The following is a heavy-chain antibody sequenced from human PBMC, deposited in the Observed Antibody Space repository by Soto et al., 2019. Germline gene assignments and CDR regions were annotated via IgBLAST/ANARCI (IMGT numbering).Heavy chain of an antibody. Sequence: QVQLVESGGGVVQPGRSPRLSCAASGFTFDSFGMHWVRQAPGKGLEWVAVISSDGSNKYYADSVKGRFTISRDNSKNTLYLQMNSLTEEDTAIYYCAKDQGLHYGMDVWGQGTTVTVSS. CDR3: AKDQGLHYGMDV. V-gene: IGHV3-30*18. D-gene: IGHD2-15*01. CDR1: GFTFDSFG. CDR2: ISSDGSNK. J-gene: IGHJ6*02.